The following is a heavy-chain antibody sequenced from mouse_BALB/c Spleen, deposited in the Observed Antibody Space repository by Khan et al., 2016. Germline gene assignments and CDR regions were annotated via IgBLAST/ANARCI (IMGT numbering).Heavy chain of an antibody. Sequence: EVELVESGGDLVKPGGSLKLSCAASGFTFSSYGMSWVRQTPDKRLEWVATISSGGSYTYYPDSVTGRFTISRDNTKNTLYLQMISLKSEDTAMYYCARISTTNYVDYWGQGTTLTVSS. CDR3: ARISTTNYVDY. J-gene: IGHJ2*01. CDR1: GFTFSSYG. V-gene: IGHV5-6*01. CDR2: ISSGGSYT. D-gene: IGHD1-1*01.